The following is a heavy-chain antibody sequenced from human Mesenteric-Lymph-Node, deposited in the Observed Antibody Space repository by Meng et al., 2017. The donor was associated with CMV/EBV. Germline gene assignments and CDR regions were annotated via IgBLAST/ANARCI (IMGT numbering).Heavy chain of an antibody. J-gene: IGHJ6*02. Sequence: ASVKVSCKASGYTFTAYHMHWVRQAPGQGLEWMGWMNPNSGNTGYAQKFQGRVTITRNTSISTAYMELSSLRSEDTAVYYCARQFSSGSYYYYYYGMDVWGQGTTVTVSS. CDR1: GYTFTAYH. D-gene: IGHD3-10*01. CDR3: ARQFSSGSYYYYYYGMDV. V-gene: IGHV1-8*03. CDR2: MNPNSGNT.